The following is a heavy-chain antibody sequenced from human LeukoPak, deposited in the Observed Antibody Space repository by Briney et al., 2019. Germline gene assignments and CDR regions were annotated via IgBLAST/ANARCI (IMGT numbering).Heavy chain of an antibody. Sequence: ASVKVSCKASGYTFTSYGISWVRQAPGQGLEWMGWISAYNGNTNCAQKLQGRVTMTTDTSTSTAYMELSSLRSEDTAVYYCARAIRYNYDFWSGYKVRYYYYMDVWGKGTTVTVSS. J-gene: IGHJ6*03. D-gene: IGHD3-3*01. V-gene: IGHV1-18*01. CDR3: ARAIRYNYDFWSGYKVRYYYYMDV. CDR1: GYTFTSYG. CDR2: ISAYNGNT.